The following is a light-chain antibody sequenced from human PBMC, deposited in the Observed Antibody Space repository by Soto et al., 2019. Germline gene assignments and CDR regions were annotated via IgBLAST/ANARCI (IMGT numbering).Light chain of an antibody. CDR2: TND. Sequence: QSVLTQPPSASGTPGQRVTISCSGGTSNIGSNSVYWYQQLPGRAPKLLIYTNDERPSGVPDRFSGSKSGTSGSLAISGLRPEEEADYYCAAWDDSLRGPLFGAGTKLTVL. CDR3: AAWDDSLRGPL. V-gene: IGLV1-47*02. J-gene: IGLJ2*01. CDR1: TSNIGSNS.